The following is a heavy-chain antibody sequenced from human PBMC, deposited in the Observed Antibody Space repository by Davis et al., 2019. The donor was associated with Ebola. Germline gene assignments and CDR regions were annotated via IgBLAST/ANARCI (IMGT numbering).Heavy chain of an antibody. V-gene: IGHV3-7*01. J-gene: IGHJ5*02. D-gene: IGHD4/OR15-4a*01. CDR3: ARDKGAAHNWFDP. CDR2: IDRGGNQQ. CDR1: GFTFSSYW. Sequence: GESLKISCAASGFTFSSYWMSWVRQAPGKGLDWVANIDRGGNQQYYADSVKGRFTISRDNAKNSVYLQMSSLRDEDTAVYYCARDKGAAHNWFDPWGQGTLVTVSS.